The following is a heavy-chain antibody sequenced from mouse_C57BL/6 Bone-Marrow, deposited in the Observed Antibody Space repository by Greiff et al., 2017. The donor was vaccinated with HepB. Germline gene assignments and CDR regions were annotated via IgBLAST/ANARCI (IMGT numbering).Heavy chain of an antibody. D-gene: IGHD2-2*01. V-gene: IGHV14-4*01. CDR1: GFNIKDDY. CDR2: IDPDNGDT. Sequence: VQLQQSVAELVRPGASVKLSCTASGFNIKDDYMHWVKQRPEQGLEWIGWIDPDNGDTEYASKFQGKATITADTSSNTAYLQLSSLTSEDTAVYYCTGMVTTSAMDYWGQGTSVTVSS. J-gene: IGHJ4*01. CDR3: TGMVTTSAMDY.